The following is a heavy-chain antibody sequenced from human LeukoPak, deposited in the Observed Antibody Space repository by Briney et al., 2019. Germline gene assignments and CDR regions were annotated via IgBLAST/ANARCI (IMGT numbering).Heavy chain of an antibody. CDR2: IHYSGST. D-gene: IGHD5-24*01. CDR1: GGSISSYY. J-gene: IGHJ3*02. CDR3: ARRNGYSLDAFDI. Sequence: ASETLSLTCTVSGGSISSYYWNWIRQPPGKGLEWIGYIHYSGSTNYNPSLKSRVTISVDTSKNQFSLKLSSVTAADTAVYYCARRNGYSLDAFDIWGQGTMVTVSS. V-gene: IGHV4-59*08.